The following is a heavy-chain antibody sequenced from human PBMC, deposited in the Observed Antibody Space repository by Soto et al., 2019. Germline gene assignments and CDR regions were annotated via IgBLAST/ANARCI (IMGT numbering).Heavy chain of an antibody. Sequence: QVQLQESGPGLVKPSETLSLTCTVSGGSISSYYWSWIRQPPGKGLEWIGYIYYSGSTNYNPSPKGRVTISVDTSKNQFPLKVSSGTAADTAVYYCAKAGDPDSYYYYGMNVWGQGTTVTVSS. D-gene: IGHD7-27*01. J-gene: IGHJ6*02. V-gene: IGHV4-59*01. CDR3: AKAGDPDSYYYYGMNV. CDR1: GGSISSYY. CDR2: IYYSGST.